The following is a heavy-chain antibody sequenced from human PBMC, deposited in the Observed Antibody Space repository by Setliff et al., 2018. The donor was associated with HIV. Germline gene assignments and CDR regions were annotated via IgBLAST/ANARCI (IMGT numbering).Heavy chain of an antibody. CDR1: GFSITRSYY. Sequence: SETLSLTCTVSGFSITRSYYWGWMRQPPGKGLEWIGSICHDGTTHYNTSLKSRVTLSVDTSKNQFSLNLSSVTAADTAVYYCARDPIYCGGDCYGDYWGQGTLVTVSS. D-gene: IGHD2-21*02. CDR3: ARDPIYCGGDCYGDY. J-gene: IGHJ4*02. CDR2: ICHDGTT. V-gene: IGHV4-38-2*02.